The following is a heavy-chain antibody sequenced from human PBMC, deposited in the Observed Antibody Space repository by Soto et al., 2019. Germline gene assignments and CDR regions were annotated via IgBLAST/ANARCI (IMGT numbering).Heavy chain of an antibody. CDR1: GGTFSSYA. Sequence: QVQLVQSGAEVKKPGSSVKVSCKASGGTFSSYAISWVRQAPGQGLEWMGGIIPIFGTANYAEKFQGRVTITADASTSTDYMELSSLGSEDTGVYYCARWGHRSSWYGGDYYYGMDVWGQGTTVIVSS. V-gene: IGHV1-69*01. D-gene: IGHD6-13*01. J-gene: IGHJ6*02. CDR3: ARWGHRSSWYGGDYYYGMDV. CDR2: IIPIFGTA.